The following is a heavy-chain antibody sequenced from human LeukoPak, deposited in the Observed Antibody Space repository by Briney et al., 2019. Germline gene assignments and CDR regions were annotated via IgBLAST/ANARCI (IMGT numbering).Heavy chain of an antibody. CDR1: GYTFTGYY. CDR3: ASSLPRGPYYFDY. Sequence: ASVKVSCKAPGYTFTGYYMHWVRQAPGQGLEWMGRINPNSGGTNYAQKFQGRVTMTRDTSNSTAYMELSRLRSDDTAVYYCASSLPRGPYYFDYWGQGTLVTVSS. V-gene: IGHV1-2*06. J-gene: IGHJ4*02. CDR2: INPNSGGT. D-gene: IGHD5-12*01.